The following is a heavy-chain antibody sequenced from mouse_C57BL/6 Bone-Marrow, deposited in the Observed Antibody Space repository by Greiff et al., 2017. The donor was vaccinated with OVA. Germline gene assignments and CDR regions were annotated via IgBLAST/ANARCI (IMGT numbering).Heavy chain of an antibody. CDR3: TTEGTGTPFDY. CDR2: IDPEDGDT. D-gene: IGHD1-1*01. CDR1: GFNIKDYY. V-gene: IGHV14-1*01. Sequence: VQLQQSGAELVRPGASVKLSCTASGFNIKDYYMHWVKQRPEQGLEWIGRIDPEDGDTEYAPKFQGKATMTADTSSNTAYLQLSSRTSEDTAVYYCTTEGTGTPFDYWGQGTTLTVSS. J-gene: IGHJ2*01.